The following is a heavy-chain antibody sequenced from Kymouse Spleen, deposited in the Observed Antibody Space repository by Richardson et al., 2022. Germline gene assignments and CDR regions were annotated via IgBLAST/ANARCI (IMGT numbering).Heavy chain of an antibody. Sequence: QVQLQQWGAGLLKPSETLSLTCAVYGGSFSGYYWSWIRQPPGKGLEWIGEINHSGSTNYNPSLKSRVTISVDTSKNQFSLKLSSVTAADTAVYYCARRGQQLPLFDYWGQGTLVTVSS. J-gene: IGHJ4*02. CDR3: ARRGQQLPLFDY. CDR1: GGSFSGYY. D-gene: IGHD6-13*01. V-gene: IGHV4-34*01. CDR2: INHSGST.